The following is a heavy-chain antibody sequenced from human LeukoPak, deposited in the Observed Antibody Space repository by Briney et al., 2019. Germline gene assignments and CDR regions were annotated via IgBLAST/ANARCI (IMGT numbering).Heavy chain of an antibody. CDR1: GYTFTSYY. J-gene: IGHJ5*02. Sequence: ASVKVSCKASGYTFTSYYMHWVRQAPGQGLEWMGIINPSGGSTSYAQKFQGRVTMTRDTSTSTVYMGLSSLRSEDTAVYYCARDRVYPKKTIFGVVIHNWFDPWGQGTLVTVSS. CDR3: ARDRVYPKKTIFGVVIHNWFDP. CDR2: INPSGGST. D-gene: IGHD3-3*01. V-gene: IGHV1-46*01.